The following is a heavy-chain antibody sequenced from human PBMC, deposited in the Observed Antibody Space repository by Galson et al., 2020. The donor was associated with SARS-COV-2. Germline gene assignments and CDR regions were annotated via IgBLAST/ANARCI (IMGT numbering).Heavy chain of an antibody. CDR3: ATIPQGYWYFDL. Sequence: GESLKISCAASGFTFSNYHMAWVRQAPGSGLEWVSSITSGSESLQYADSVKGRFTVSRDSSKNMLFLQMNSLKVDDTAVYYCATIPQGYWYFDLWGRGTLVTVSS. V-gene: IGHV3-23*01. J-gene: IGHJ2*01. CDR1: GFTFSNYH. CDR2: ITSGSESL.